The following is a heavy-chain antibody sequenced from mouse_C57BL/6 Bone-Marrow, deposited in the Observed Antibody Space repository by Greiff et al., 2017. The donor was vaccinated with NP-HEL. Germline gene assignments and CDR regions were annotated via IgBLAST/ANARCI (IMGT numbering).Heavy chain of an antibody. CDR3: ARFGGRFDY. J-gene: IGHJ2*01. CDR2: IYPGDGDT. Sequence: QVQLQQSGPELVKPGASVKISCKASGYAFSSSWMNWVKQRPGKGLEWIGRIYPGDGDTNYNGKFKGKATLTADKSSSTAYMQLSSLTSEDSAVYFCARFGGRFDYWGQGTTLTVSS. CDR1: GYAFSSSW. V-gene: IGHV1-82*01.